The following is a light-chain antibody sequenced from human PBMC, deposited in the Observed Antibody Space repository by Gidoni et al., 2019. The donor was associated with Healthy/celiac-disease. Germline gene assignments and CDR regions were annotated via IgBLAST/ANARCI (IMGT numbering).Light chain of an antibody. CDR2: FNSDGSH. Sequence: QLVLTQSPSASASLGASVKLTCPLSSGHRSYAIAWHQQQPEKGPRYLMKFNSDGSHSKGDGIPDRFSGSSSGAERYLTISSLQSEDEADYYCQTWGTGIRVFGGGTKLTVL. J-gene: IGLJ2*01. V-gene: IGLV4-69*01. CDR3: QTWGTGIRV. CDR1: SGHRSYA.